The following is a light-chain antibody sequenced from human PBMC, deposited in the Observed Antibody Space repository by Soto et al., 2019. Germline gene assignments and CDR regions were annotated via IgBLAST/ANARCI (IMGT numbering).Light chain of an antibody. Sequence: QSVLTQPPSVSGAPGQTVSIPCSGSSSNIGAGYDVHWYQQLPGTVPKLVIYDNNKRPSGIPDRFSDSKSGTSATLAITGLQTGDEADYYCGTWDSSLSAYVFGTGTKLTVL. J-gene: IGLJ1*01. CDR3: GTWDSSLSAYV. CDR2: DNN. V-gene: IGLV1-51*01. CDR1: SSNIGAGYD.